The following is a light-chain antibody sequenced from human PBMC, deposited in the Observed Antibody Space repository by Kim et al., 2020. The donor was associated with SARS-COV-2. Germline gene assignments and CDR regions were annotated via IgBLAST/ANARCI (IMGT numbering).Light chain of an antibody. J-gene: IGKJ4*01. V-gene: IGKV3-15*01. CDR2: GAF. Sequence: VSPGEGATLSCRASQSVSSNLAWYQQRPGQAPRLLIYGAFTRATGIPDRFSGSGSGTDFTLTISSLQSEDLAFYYCQQYNDWPLTFGGGTKVEIK. CDR1: QSVSSN. CDR3: QQYNDWPLT.